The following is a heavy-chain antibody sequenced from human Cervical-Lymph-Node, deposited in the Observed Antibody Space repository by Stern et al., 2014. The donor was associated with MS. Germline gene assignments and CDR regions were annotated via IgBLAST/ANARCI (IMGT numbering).Heavy chain of an antibody. CDR2: SFPGGSDI. V-gene: IGHV5-51*01. CDR1: GYTFTSYW. Sequence: EVQLVQSGPEVKRPGESLKISCQASGYTFTSYWIGWVRPMPGKGLEWIAISFPGGSDIRYSPSFQARVTIAANKSSSTAYLQWNNLKASDTAIYYCARQRYFDYWGQGTLVTVSS. CDR3: ARQRYFDY. J-gene: IGHJ4*02.